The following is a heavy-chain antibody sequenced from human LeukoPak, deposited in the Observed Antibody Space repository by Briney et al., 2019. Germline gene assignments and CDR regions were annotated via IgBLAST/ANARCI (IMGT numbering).Heavy chain of an antibody. CDR3: AKEELWFGEVDYMDV. CDR1: GFTFSGYG. CDR2: IRYDERNK. V-gene: IGHV3-30*02. D-gene: IGHD3-10*01. Sequence: GGSLRLSCAASGFTFSGYGMHWVRQAPGKGLEWVTFIRYDERNKYYADSVKGRFTISRDNSKNTLYLQMNSLRAEDTAVYYCAKEELWFGEVDYMDVWGKGTTVTISS. J-gene: IGHJ6*03.